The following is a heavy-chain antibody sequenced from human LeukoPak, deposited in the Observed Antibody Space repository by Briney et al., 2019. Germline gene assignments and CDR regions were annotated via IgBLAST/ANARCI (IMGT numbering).Heavy chain of an antibody. CDR3: AKGYCGGDCYSGDY. CDR2: ISYDGSNK. D-gene: IGHD2-21*02. CDR1: GFTFSSYG. V-gene: IGHV3-30*18. J-gene: IGHJ4*02. Sequence: GGSLRLSCAASGFTFSSYGMHWVRQAPGKGLEWVAVISYDGSNKYYADSVKGRFTISRDNSKNTLYLQMNSLRAEDTAVYYCAKGYCGGDCYSGDYWGQGTLVTVSS.